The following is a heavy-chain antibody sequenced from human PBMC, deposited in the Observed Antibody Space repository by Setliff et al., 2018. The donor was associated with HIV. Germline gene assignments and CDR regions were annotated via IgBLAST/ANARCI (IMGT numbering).Heavy chain of an antibody. CDR2: ISPNSGGT. Sequence: ASVKVSRKASGFIFTHYYIHWVRQAPGQGLEWMGRISPNSGGTQFAQKFQGRVALTRDTSISTAYMELSGLRSDDTAVYYCAKGQGPVDYWGQGTLVTVSS. CDR3: AKGQGPVDY. CDR1: GFIFTHYY. V-gene: IGHV1-2*06. J-gene: IGHJ4*02.